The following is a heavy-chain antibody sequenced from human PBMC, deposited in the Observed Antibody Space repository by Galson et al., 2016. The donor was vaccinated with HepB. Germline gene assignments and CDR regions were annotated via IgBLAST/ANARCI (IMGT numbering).Heavy chain of an antibody. D-gene: IGHD2-8*01. J-gene: IGHJ6*03. CDR3: AREANIVLMVYATNYYYYCMDV. CDR2: ISSSSSYI. V-gene: IGHV3-21*01. CDR1: GFTFSDYS. Sequence: SLRLSCAASGFTFSDYSMNWVRQAPGRGLEWVSSISSSSSYIYYADSVKGQFTISRDNAKNSLYLQMNSLRAEDTAVYYCAREANIVLMVYATNYYYYCMDVWGKGTTVTVSS.